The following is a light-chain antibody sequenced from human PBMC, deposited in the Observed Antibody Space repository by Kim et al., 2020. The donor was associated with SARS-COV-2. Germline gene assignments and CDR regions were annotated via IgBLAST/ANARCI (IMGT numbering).Light chain of an antibody. J-gene: IGLJ2*01. CDR2: EVS. Sequence: QSALTQPPSASGSPGQSVTISCSGTSSDILIYNYVSWYQQHPGKTPKLLIYEVSKRPSGVPDLFSGSKSANAASLTISGLQADDEADYYCSSFAAGNTLLFGGGTQLTVL. CDR1: SSDILIYNY. V-gene: IGLV2-8*01. CDR3: SSFAAGNTLL.